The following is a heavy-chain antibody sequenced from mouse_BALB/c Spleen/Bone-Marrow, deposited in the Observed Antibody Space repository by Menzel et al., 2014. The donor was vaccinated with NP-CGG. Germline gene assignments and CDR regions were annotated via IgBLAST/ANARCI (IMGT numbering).Heavy chain of an antibody. J-gene: IGHJ4*01. V-gene: IGHV1S81*02. CDR1: GYTFTSYY. CDR3: TRYGHDPLYAMDY. CDR2: INPSNGGT. D-gene: IGHD1-1*02. Sequence: QVQLQQPGAELVKPGASVKLSCKASGYTFTSYYMYWVKQRPGQGLEWIGGINPSNGGTNFNEKFKSKATLTVDKSSSTAYMQLSSLTSEDSAVYYCTRYGHDPLYAMDYWGQGTSVTVSS.